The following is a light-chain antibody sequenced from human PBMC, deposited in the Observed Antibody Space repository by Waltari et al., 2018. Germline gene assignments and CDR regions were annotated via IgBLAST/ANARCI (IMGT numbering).Light chain of an antibody. CDR3: QQYYSPPLT. Sequence: DIVMTQSPDSLAVSLGARATINCKSSQSLLYRSNNKNYLAWYQQKPGQPPNLLIYWASTRESGVPDRFSGSGSGTDFTLTISSLQAEDVAVYYCQQYYSPPLTFGQGTKVEV. V-gene: IGKV4-1*01. CDR1: QSLLYRSNNKNY. J-gene: IGKJ1*01. CDR2: WAS.